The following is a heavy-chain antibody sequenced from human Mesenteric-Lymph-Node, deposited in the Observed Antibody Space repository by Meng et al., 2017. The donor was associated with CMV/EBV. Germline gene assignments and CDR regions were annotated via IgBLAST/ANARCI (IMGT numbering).Heavy chain of an antibody. Sequence: GESLKISCAASGFTFSSYEMNWVRQAPGKGLEWVSYISSSGSTIYYADSVKGRFTISRDNSKNTLSLQMNSLRAEDTAVYYCARVFQRPSFADAMGAYYYGMDVWGQGTTVTVSS. J-gene: IGHJ6*02. V-gene: IGHV3-48*03. D-gene: IGHD2-2*01. CDR2: ISSSGSTI. CDR3: ARVFQRPSFADAMGAYYYGMDV. CDR1: GFTFSSYE.